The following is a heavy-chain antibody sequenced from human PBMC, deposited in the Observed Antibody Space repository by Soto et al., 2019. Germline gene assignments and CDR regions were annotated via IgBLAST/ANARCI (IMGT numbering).Heavy chain of an antibody. Sequence: SETLSLTCAVYGGSFSGYYWTWIRQPPGTGLEWIGEINHSGSTNYNPSLKSRVTISVDTSKNQFSLKLSSVTAADTAVYYCARHGDDRPLDYWGQGTLVTVSS. V-gene: IGHV4-34*01. CDR3: ARHGDDRPLDY. J-gene: IGHJ4*02. D-gene: IGHD7-27*01. CDR2: INHSGST. CDR1: GGSFSGYY.